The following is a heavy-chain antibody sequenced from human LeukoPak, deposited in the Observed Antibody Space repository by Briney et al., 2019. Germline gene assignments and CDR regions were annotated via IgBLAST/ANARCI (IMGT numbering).Heavy chain of an antibody. D-gene: IGHD1-1*01. CDR3: ARDLEKYNWNLGDY. CDR2: ISAYNGNT. Sequence: ASVNVSCKASGYTFTSYGISWVRQAPGQGLEWMRWISAYNGNTNYAQKLQGRVTMTTDTSTSTAYMELRSLRSDDTAVYYCARDLEKYNWNLGDYWGQGTLVTVSS. V-gene: IGHV1-18*01. J-gene: IGHJ4*02. CDR1: GYTFTSYG.